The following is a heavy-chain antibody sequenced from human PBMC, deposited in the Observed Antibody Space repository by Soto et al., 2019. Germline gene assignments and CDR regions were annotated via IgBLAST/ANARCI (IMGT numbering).Heavy chain of an antibody. CDR2: IHYSGTT. Sequence: VQLQESGPGLVKPSETLSLTCTVSGTSISSSSWSWIRQPPGKGLEWIANIHYSGTTNYNPSLASRVTLSVDTSKNQFSLKMTSVTAADSAMYFCARYNSYAIDYWGRGTLVTVSS. D-gene: IGHD2-8*01. CDR3: ARYNSYAIDY. J-gene: IGHJ4*02. V-gene: IGHV4-59*01. CDR1: GTSISSSS.